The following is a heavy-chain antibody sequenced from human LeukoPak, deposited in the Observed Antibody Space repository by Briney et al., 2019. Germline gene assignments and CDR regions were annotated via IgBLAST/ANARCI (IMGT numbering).Heavy chain of an antibody. CDR2: ISSSGSVI. J-gene: IGHJ2*01. CDR1: GFTFSDYY. V-gene: IGHV3-11*01. D-gene: IGHD1-26*01. CDR3: AKDRTVGASYWYFDL. Sequence: GGSLRLSCAASGFTFSDYYMSWIRQAPRKGLEWISSISSSGSVIYYADSVKGRFTISRDNAKNSLYVEMNSLRADDTAVYYCAKDRTVGASYWYFDLWGRGTLVTVSS.